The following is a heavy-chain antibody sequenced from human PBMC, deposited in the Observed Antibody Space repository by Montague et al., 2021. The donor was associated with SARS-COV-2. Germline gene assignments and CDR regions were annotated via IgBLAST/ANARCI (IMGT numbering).Heavy chain of an antibody. CDR1: GASVGSSD. V-gene: IGHV4-59*02. D-gene: IGHD1-14*01. Sequence: SETLSLTCTVSGASVGSSDWGWILHSPGKGLERFGYFYSVGSTDYNPSPKRRATISRDTSTNQFSLEVRSGTAADTVVYYCARETMTADAFDIWGQGTMVTVSS. CDR3: ARETMTADAFDI. J-gene: IGHJ3*02. CDR2: FYSVGST.